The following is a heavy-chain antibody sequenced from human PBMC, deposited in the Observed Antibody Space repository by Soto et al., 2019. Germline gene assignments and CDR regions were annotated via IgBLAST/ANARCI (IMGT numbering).Heavy chain of an antibody. J-gene: IGHJ3*02. V-gene: IGHV5-51*01. D-gene: IGHD2-2*01. CDR3: ARPSFYCSSTSCYGSAFDI. CDR1: GYSFTSYW. Sequence: GESLKISCKGSGYSFTSYWIGWVRQMPGKGLVWMGIIYPGDSDTRYSPSFQGQVTISADKSISTAYLQWSSLKASDTAMYYCARPSFYCSSTSCYGSAFDIWGQGTMVTVSS. CDR2: IYPGDSDT.